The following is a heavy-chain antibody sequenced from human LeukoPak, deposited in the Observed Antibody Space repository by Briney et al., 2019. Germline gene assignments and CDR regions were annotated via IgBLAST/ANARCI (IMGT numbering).Heavy chain of an antibody. V-gene: IGHV1-2*06. CDR2: INPSSGGT. CDR3: ARGYCSGGSCYSVENWFDP. CDR1: GYTFTKYY. J-gene: IGHJ5*02. Sequence: ASVKVSCKASGYTFTKYYMFWVRQAPGQGLEWMGRINPSSGGTDYAQKFQGRVTMTRDTSISTAYMELSRLRSDDTAMYYCARGYCSGGSCYSVENWFDPWGQGALVTASS. D-gene: IGHD2-15*01.